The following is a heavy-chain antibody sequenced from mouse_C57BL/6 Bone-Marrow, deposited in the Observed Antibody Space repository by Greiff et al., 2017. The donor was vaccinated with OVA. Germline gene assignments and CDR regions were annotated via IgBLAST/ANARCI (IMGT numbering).Heavy chain of an antibody. V-gene: IGHV1-81*01. CDR3: ARWGTVVATGGHWYFDV. Sequence: VQLQESGAELARPGASVKLSCKASGYTFTSYGISWVKQRTGQGLEWIGEIYPRSGNTYYNEKFKGKATLTADKSSSTAYMGLRSLTSEDSAVYFCARWGTVVATGGHWYFDVWGTGTTVTVSS. CDR2: IYPRSGNT. J-gene: IGHJ1*03. CDR1: GYTFTSYG. D-gene: IGHD1-1*01.